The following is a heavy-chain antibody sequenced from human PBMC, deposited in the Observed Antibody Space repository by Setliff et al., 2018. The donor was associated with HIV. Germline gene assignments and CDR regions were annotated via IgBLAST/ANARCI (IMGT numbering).Heavy chain of an antibody. CDR2: IHTEQGFP. D-gene: IGHD6-19*01. V-gene: IGHV7-4-1*01. J-gene: IGHJ4*02. Sequence: ASVKVSCKASGYTLTTYGISWVRQAPGRGLEWMGWIHTEQGFPMYAQGFTGRFVFSLDPSVSTATYYCLTRPNFAVPGQHNGDSWGQGTQVTVSS. CDR1: GYTLTTYG. CDR3: GDS.